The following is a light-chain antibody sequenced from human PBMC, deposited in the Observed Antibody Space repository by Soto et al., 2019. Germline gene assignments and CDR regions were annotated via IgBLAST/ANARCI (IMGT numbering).Light chain of an antibody. Sequence: EIVLTQSPGTLSLSPGERATLSCRAIQSVDTNYLVWYQQKPGQAPRLVIHGASSRATGIAERFSGSGSGTDFTLTIRRLEPEDFAGYYGQQFGRSLTWTFGQGTKVEIK. CDR3: QQFGRSLTWT. CDR2: GAS. CDR1: QSVDTNY. J-gene: IGKJ1*01. V-gene: IGKV3-20*01.